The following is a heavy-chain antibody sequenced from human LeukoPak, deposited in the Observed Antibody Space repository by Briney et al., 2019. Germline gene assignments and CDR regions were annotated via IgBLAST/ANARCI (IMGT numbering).Heavy chain of an antibody. Sequence: GGSLRLSCAASGFTFSTYAMNWFRQATGKGLEWVSSITGSGGSTYYADSVKGRFTICRDNSKNTLDLQMNSLRADDTAVYFCARAMAVIYSYGKQDYWGQGTLVTVSS. J-gene: IGHJ4*02. V-gene: IGHV3-23*01. D-gene: IGHD5-18*01. CDR1: GFTFSTYA. CDR3: ARAMAVIYSYGKQDY. CDR2: ITGSGGST.